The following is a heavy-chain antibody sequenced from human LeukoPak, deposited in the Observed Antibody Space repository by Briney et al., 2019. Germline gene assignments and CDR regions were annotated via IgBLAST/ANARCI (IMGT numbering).Heavy chain of an antibody. CDR3: ASRTGSYYPFDS. CDR1: GSIFSNYY. D-gene: IGHD1-26*01. J-gene: IGHJ4*02. V-gene: IGHV5-51*01. CDR2: MYPGGSDI. Sequence: GESLQISCKGSGSIFSNYYIDWVRQLPGKGLEWMGVMYPGGSDIRYSPSFQGQVTISADKSIDTAYLQWSSLKASDSAMYYCASRTGSYYPFDSWGQGTLVTVSS.